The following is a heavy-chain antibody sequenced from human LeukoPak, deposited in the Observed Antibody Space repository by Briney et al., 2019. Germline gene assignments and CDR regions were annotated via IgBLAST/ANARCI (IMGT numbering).Heavy chain of an antibody. CDR2: ISGSGGST. V-gene: IGHV3-23*01. J-gene: IGHJ6*03. CDR1: GFTFSNYA. Sequence: GGSLRLSCAASGFTFSNYAMSWVRQAPGKGLEWVSAISGSGGSTYYADSVKGRFTISRDNSKNTLYLQMNSLRAEDTAVYYCAKDGILFLGYYYYMDVWGKGTTVTVSS. D-gene: IGHD1-14*01. CDR3: AKDGILFLGYYYYMDV.